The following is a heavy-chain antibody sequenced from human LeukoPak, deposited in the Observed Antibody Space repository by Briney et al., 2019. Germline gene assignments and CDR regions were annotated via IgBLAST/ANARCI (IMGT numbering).Heavy chain of an antibody. D-gene: IGHD2-15*01. CDR3: ARVGFCSDSSCHAAGWYFDL. CDR1: GFTFNNYW. Sequence: GGSLTLSCAASGFTFNNYWMSWVRQARGKGLEGVANINQAGGDNYYLDSVKGRFTISRDNAENSLYLQMNSLRGEDTAVYSCARVGFCSDSSCHAAGWYFDLWGRGTLVTVSS. CDR2: INQAGGDN. V-gene: IGHV3-7*01. J-gene: IGHJ2*01.